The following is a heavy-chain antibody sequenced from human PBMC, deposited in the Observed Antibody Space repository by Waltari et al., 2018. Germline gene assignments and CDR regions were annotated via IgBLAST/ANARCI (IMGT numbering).Heavy chain of an antibody. J-gene: IGHJ3*01. D-gene: IGHD3-9*01. CDR3: ASVPTDMSTAGDAFDV. V-gene: IGHV4-39*07. CDR2: MYYSGAT. Sequence: QLQLQESGPGLVKPSETLSLTCSVSSDSFSNNGLYWGWIRQPPGKGLEWIGNMYYSGATYDNPSLKSRVTLSVDTSNNQFSLRLNSVTAADTAVYYCASVPTDMSTAGDAFDVWGQGTLVTVSS. CDR1: SDSFSNNGLY.